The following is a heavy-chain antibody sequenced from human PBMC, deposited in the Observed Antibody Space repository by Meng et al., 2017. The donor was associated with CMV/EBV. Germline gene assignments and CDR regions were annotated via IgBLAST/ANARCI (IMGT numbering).Heavy chain of an antibody. Sequence: SVKVSCKISGGTFNTYSITWVRQAPGQGFELMGLTIPLLDSPSYAQKLRGRVSITTDESTSTVAMELTSLTSEDTAVYYCARDGPGGGNYCLFWGQGTLVTVSS. CDR2: TIPLLDSP. CDR1: GGTFNTYS. J-gene: IGHJ4*02. V-gene: IGHV1-69*16. D-gene: IGHD1-26*01. CDR3: ARDGPGGGNYCLF.